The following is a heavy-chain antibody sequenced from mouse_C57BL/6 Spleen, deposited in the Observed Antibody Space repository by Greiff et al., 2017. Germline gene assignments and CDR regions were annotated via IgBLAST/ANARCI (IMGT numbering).Heavy chain of an antibody. Sequence: QVQLKQSGPELVKPGASVKISCKASGYAFSSSWMNWVKQRPGKGLEWIGRIYPGDGDTNYNGKFKGKATLTADKSSSTAYVQLSSLTSGDSAVYFCARSHYYGSSSFDYWGQGTTLTVSS. CDR1: GYAFSSSW. CDR2: IYPGDGDT. J-gene: IGHJ2*01. CDR3: ARSHYYGSSSFDY. V-gene: IGHV1-82*01. D-gene: IGHD1-1*01.